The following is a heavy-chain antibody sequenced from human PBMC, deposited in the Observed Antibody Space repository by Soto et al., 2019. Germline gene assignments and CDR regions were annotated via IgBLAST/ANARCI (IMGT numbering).Heavy chain of an antibody. V-gene: IGHV1-8*01. Sequence: ASVKVSCKASGYTFTSYDINWVRQATGQGLEWMGWMNPNSGNTGYAQKFQGRVNMTRNTSISTAYMELSSLRSEDTAVYYCARLSYDFWSGYPHWFDPWGQGTLVTVSS. CDR3: ARLSYDFWSGYPHWFDP. D-gene: IGHD3-3*01. CDR1: GYTFTSYD. J-gene: IGHJ5*02. CDR2: MNPNSGNT.